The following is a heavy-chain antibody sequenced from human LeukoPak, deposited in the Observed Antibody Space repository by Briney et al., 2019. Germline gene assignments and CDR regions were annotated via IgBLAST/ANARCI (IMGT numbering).Heavy chain of an antibody. CDR2: IYTSGST. D-gene: IGHD3-22*01. V-gene: IGHV4-61*02. CDR1: GGSISSGSYY. J-gene: IGHJ4*02. Sequence: PSETLSLTCTVSGGSISSGSYYWSWIRQPAGKGLEWIGRIYTSGSTNYNPSLKSRVTISVDTSKNQFSLKLSSLTAADTAVYYCARDPYYDSSGYYPLGVWGQGTLVTVSS. CDR3: ARDPYYDSSGYYPLGV.